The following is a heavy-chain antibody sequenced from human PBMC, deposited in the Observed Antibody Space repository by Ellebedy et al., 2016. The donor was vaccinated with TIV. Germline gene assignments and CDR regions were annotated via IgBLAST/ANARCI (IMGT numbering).Heavy chain of an antibody. D-gene: IGHD3-22*01. Sequence: GESLKISXAASGFTFRRYGMHWVRQAPGKGLEWVAVISSDGSDKYYADSVKGRFTISRDNSKNTLYLQMNSLRAEDTAVYYCAKGVYDSSLSGLDVWGQGTTVTVSS. CDR1: GFTFRRYG. CDR3: AKGVYDSSLSGLDV. V-gene: IGHV3-30*18. J-gene: IGHJ6*02. CDR2: ISSDGSDK.